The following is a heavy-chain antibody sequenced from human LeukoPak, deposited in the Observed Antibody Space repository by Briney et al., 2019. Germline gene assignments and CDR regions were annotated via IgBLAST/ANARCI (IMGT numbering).Heavy chain of an antibody. J-gene: IGHJ4*02. V-gene: IGHV4-59*01. CDR1: GGSISGYY. CDR2: FYYSGST. Sequence: SETLSLTCSVSGGSISGYYWSWLRQPPGRGLEWIGYFYYSGSTTYNPSLKGRVTISVDTSENHFSLKLSFVTAADTAVYYCARGPNSGYGRFDYWGQGTLVTVSS. D-gene: IGHD5-12*01. CDR3: ARGPNSGYGRFDY.